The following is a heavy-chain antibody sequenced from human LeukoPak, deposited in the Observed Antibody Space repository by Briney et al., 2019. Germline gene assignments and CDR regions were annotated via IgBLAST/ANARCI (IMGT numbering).Heavy chain of an antibody. V-gene: IGHV4-30-4*02. D-gene: IGHD6-6*01. CDR2: IYYTGNT. CDR1: GDSIRRDDYY. Sequence: SDTLSLTCTVSGDSIRRDDYYWGWIRQHPEKGLEWIGYIYYTGNTYYNLSLKSRLTIFVDTSKGQFPLKLNSVTVADTAIYYCARFHGSSGWFDPWGQGTLVTVSS. CDR3: ARFHGSSGWFDP. J-gene: IGHJ5*02.